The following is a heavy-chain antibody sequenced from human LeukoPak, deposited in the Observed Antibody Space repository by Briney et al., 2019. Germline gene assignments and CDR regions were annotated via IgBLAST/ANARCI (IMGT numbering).Heavy chain of an antibody. Sequence: GGSLRLSCAASGFTFSSYAMSWVRQAPGKGLEWVSAISGSGGSTYYADSVKGRFTISRDNSKNTLHVQMNSLRAEDTAVYHCVKGMYSSGRGYMDVWGKGTTVTISS. V-gene: IGHV3-23*01. CDR3: VKGMYSSGRGYMDV. CDR2: ISGSGGST. CDR1: GFTFSSYA. D-gene: IGHD6-19*01. J-gene: IGHJ6*03.